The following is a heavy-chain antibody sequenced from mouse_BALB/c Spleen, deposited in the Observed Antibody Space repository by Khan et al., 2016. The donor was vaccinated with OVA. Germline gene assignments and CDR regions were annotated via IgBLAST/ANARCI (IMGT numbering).Heavy chain of an antibody. CDR1: GYTFINYW. D-gene: IGHD6-1*01. CDR3: ARRGLRSYLDY. Sequence: QVQLKESGAELAKPGASVKMSCKASGYTFINYWILWVKQRPGQGLEWIGYINTSSGYTEYNQDFKDKATLSADKSSSTAYMQLSSLTSEDSAVYYCARRGLRSYLDYWGEGTTLAVSS. V-gene: IGHV1-7*01. J-gene: IGHJ2*01. CDR2: INTSSGYT.